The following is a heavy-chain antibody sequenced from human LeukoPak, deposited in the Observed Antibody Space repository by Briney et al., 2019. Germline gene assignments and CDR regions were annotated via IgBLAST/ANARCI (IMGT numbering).Heavy chain of an antibody. CDR1: GGSISSYY. V-gene: IGHV4-4*07. J-gene: IGHJ5*02. CDR2: IYTSGST. CDR3: ARGRPLSDIVVVPAAIGSDWFDP. D-gene: IGHD2-2*02. Sequence: PSETLSLTCTVSGGSISSYYWSWIRQPAGKGLEWIGRIYTSGSTNYNPSLKSRVTISVDTSKNQFSLKLSSVTAADTAVYYCARGRPLSDIVVVPAAIGSDWFDPWGQGTLVTVSS.